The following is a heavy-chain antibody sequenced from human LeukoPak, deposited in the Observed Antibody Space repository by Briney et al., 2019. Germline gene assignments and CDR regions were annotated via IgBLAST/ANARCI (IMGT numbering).Heavy chain of an antibody. CDR1: GGSFSGYY. Sequence: SETLSLTCAVYGGSFSGYYWSWIRQPPGKGLEWIGEINHSGSTNYNPSLKSRVTISVDTSKNQFSLKLSSVTAADTAVYYCARDRYDDRSGYYYHYYYMDVWGKGTTVTVSS. J-gene: IGHJ6*03. D-gene: IGHD3-22*01. CDR2: INHSGST. V-gene: IGHV4-34*01. CDR3: ARDRYDDRSGYYYHYYYMDV.